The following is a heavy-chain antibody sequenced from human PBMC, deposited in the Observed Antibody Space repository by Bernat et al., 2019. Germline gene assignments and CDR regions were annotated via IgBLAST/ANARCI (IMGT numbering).Heavy chain of an antibody. CDR3: AGGDSNYVSWDFDY. D-gene: IGHD4-11*01. J-gene: IGHJ4*02. CDR1: GFTFSSYA. V-gene: IGHV3-23*01. Sequence: EVQLLESGGGLVQPGGSLRLSCAASGFTFSSYAMSWVRQAPGKGLEWVSAISGSSGSPNYADPVKGRFTISRDNSKNTLYLQMNSLRAEDTAVYYCAGGDSNYVSWDFDYWGQGTLVTVSS. CDR2: ISGSSGSP.